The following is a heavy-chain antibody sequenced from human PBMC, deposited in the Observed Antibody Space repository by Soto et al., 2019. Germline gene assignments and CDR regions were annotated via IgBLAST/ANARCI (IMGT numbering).Heavy chain of an antibody. CDR2: ISASGGST. CDR1: GFTFSSSG. D-gene: IGHD1-26*01. CDR3: AKYYSVTSRGFFDR. V-gene: IGHV3-23*01. J-gene: IGHJ4*02. Sequence: GGSLRLSCAASGFTFSSSGMGWVRQAPGKGLEWVSSISASGGSTYYADSVKGRFTISRDKSKNTLFLQMNSLRAEDTAVYYCAKYYSVTSRGFFDRWGQGTLVTVSS.